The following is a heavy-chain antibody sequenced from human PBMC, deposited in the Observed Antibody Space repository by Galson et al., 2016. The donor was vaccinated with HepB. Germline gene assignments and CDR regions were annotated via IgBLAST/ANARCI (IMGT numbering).Heavy chain of an antibody. CDR2: INPNSGDT. CDR1: GYTFTVYY. CDR3: ARIGSNHNFDY. J-gene: IGHJ4*02. V-gene: IGHV1-2*06. Sequence: SVKVSCKASGYTFTVYYMHWVRQAPGQGLEWMGRINPNSGDTNFAQNFQGRVTMTRDTSISTAYMELSRLRSDDTAVYYCARIGSNHNFDYWGQRTLVTVSS. D-gene: IGHD2-15*01.